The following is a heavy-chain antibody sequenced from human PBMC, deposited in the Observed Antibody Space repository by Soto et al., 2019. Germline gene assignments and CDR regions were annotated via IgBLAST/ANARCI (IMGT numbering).Heavy chain of an antibody. CDR3: VRHGAQSGSYSKDLDS. D-gene: IGHD1-26*01. V-gene: IGHV1-2*02. Sequence: GSSVKVSCKASGYTFTGNYLHWVRQAPGQGLEWMGWISPNSGDTNFGQKFQGRVAMTRDTSTSTAYMELRRLTSDDTAVYYCVRHGAQSGSYSKDLDSWGQGTMVAV. J-gene: IGHJ3*02. CDR2: ISPNSGDT. CDR1: GYTFTGNY.